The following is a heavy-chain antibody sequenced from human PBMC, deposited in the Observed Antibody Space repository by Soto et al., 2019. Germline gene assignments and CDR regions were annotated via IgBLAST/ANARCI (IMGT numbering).Heavy chain of an antibody. J-gene: IGHJ5*02. CDR2: INPSGGST. D-gene: IGHD2-15*01. CDR1: GYTFTSYY. Sequence: VKVSCKASGYTFTSYYMHWVRQAPGQGLEWMGIINPSGGSTSYAQKFQGRVTMTRDTSTSTVYMELSSLSSEDTAVYYCASSRGDCSGGSCYELWWFDPWGQGTLVTVSS. CDR3: ASSRGDCSGGSCYELWWFDP. V-gene: IGHV1-46*01.